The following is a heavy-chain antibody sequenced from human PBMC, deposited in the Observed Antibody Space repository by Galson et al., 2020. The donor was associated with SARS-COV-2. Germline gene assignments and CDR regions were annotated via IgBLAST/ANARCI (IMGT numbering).Heavy chain of an antibody. V-gene: IGHV3-48*02. CDR2: ISPSGYSI. CDR1: GFTFSSYR. CDR3: ARDPTGGYFTGGWQGETVGYFDY. J-gene: IGHJ4*02. Sequence: GESLKISCAASGFTFSSYRMNWVRQAPGKGLEWVSYISPSGYSIYYADSVKGRFTISRDNAENSLYLQMNSLRDEDTAVYYCARDPTGGYFTGGWQGETVGYFDYWGQGTLVTVSS. D-gene: IGHD2-8*02.